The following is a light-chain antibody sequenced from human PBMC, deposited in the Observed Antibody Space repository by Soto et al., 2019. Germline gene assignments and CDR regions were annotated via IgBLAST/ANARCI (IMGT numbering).Light chain of an antibody. Sequence: QSVLTQSPSASASPGQSVTISFTGSSGDVAAYNYVSWYQQHPGKAPKLIIYEVNKRPSGVPDRFSGSKSGITASLTVSGLQADDEADYYCGAHASSNTWVFGGGTKVIVL. CDR3: GAHASSNTWV. J-gene: IGLJ3*02. CDR1: SGDVAAYNY. V-gene: IGLV2-8*01. CDR2: EVN.